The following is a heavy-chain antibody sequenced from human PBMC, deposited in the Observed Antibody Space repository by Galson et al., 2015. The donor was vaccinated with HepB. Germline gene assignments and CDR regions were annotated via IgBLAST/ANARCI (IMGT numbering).Heavy chain of an antibody. D-gene: IGHD4-17*01. V-gene: IGHV1-2*06. CDR1: GYTFTSYD. J-gene: IGHJ4*02. Sequence: SVKVSCKAPGYTFTSYDINWVRQATGQGLEWMGRINPNSGGTNYAQKFQGRVTMTRDTSISTAYMELSRLRSDDTAVYYCARVGDYGDFYDYWGQGTLVTVSS. CDR3: ARVGDYGDFYDY. CDR2: INPNSGGT.